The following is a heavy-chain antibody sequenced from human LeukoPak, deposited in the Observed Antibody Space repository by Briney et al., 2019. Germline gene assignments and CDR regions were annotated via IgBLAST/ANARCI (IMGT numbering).Heavy chain of an antibody. Sequence: GGSLRLSCVASGFTISRYWMHWVRQAPGKGLEWVANIKQDGSEEYYVDSVKGRFTISRDNAKNSLYLQMNSLRAEDTAVYYCARRYFDYWGQGILVTVSS. CDR1: GFTISRYW. CDR2: IKQDGSEE. CDR3: ARRYFDY. J-gene: IGHJ4*02. V-gene: IGHV3-7*03.